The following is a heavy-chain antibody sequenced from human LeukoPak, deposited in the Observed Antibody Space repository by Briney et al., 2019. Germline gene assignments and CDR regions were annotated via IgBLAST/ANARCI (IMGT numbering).Heavy chain of an antibody. D-gene: IGHD3-22*01. V-gene: IGHV1-69*05. CDR2: IIPIFGTA. J-gene: IGHJ4*02. CDR1: GGTFSSYA. CDR3: ARGLNYYDSSGCLDY. Sequence: ASVKVSCKASGGTFSSYAISWVRQAPGQGLEWMGRIIPIFGTANYAQKFQGRVTITTDESTSTAYMELSSLRSEDTAVYHCARGLNYYDSSGCLDYWGQGTLVTVSS.